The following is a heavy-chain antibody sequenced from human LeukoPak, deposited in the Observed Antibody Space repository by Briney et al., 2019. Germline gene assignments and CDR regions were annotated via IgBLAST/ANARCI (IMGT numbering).Heavy chain of an antibody. CDR3: ARSPSPRGYYFDL. V-gene: IGHV4-61*02. J-gene: IGHJ4*02. CDR2: ISSIGST. Sequence: SQTLSLTCTVSGDSISSGRYYWNWIRQPAGKRLEWIGRISSIGSTTYNPSLKSRVTISIDTSKKQFSLDLSAVSAPDTALYYCARSPSPRGYYFDLWGLGTVVAVSS. CDR1: GDSISSGRYY. D-gene: IGHD6-13*01.